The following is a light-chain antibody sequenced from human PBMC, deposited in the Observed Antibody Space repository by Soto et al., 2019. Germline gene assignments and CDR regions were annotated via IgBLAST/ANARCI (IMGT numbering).Light chain of an antibody. V-gene: IGLV2-14*03. J-gene: IGLJ3*02. CDR1: SSDVGSCNF. CDR2: DVS. CDR3: SSCTSSSTRV. Sequence: QSVLTQPASVSGSPGQSITISCTGTSSDVGSCNFVSWYQHHPGKAPKLMIYDVSNRPSGVSNRFSGSKSGNTASLTISGLQAEDEADYYCSSCTSSSTRVFGGWTKLTVL.